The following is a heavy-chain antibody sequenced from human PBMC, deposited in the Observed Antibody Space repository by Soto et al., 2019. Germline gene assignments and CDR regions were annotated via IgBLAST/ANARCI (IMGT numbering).Heavy chain of an antibody. Sequence: PSETLSLTCTVSGGSISSSSYYWGWIRQPPGKGLEWIGSIYYSGSTYYNPSLKSRVTISVDTSKNQFSLKLSSVTAADTAVYYCATKVIVLVPAAMSYYYGMDVWGQGTTVTVSS. J-gene: IGHJ6*02. V-gene: IGHV4-39*01. CDR2: IYYSGST. CDR1: GGSISSSSYY. D-gene: IGHD2-2*01. CDR3: ATKVIVLVPAAMSYYYGMDV.